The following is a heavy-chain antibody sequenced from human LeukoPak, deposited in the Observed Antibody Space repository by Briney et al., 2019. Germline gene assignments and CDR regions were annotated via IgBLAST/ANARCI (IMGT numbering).Heavy chain of an antibody. V-gene: IGHV3-30-3*01. J-gene: IGHJ3*02. CDR1: GFTSSTYF. Sequence: GRSLRLSCAASGFTSSTYFMHWVRQAPGKGLEWVAVIASDGSHTFYVESVKGRFTISRDNSMNTLYLQMNSLRAEDTAVYFCARERQDTIVHSGAFDIWGQGTMVTVSS. CDR3: ARERQDTIVHSGAFDI. D-gene: IGHD3-10*01. CDR2: IASDGSHT.